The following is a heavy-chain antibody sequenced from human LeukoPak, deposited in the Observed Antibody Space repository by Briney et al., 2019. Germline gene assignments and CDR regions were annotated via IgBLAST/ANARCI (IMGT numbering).Heavy chain of an antibody. CDR1: GFTFSSYD. Sequence: GGSLRLSCAASGFTFSSYDMTWVRQTPGKGLEWVALISRSGGTTYYADSVKGRFTISRDNSKNTLYLQMNSLRAEDTAEYYCAKRGGTESFHYLYYMDVRGKGTTVTVSS. J-gene: IGHJ6*03. CDR2: ISRSGGTT. V-gene: IGHV3-23*01. CDR3: AKRGGTESFHYLYYMDV. D-gene: IGHD2-15*01.